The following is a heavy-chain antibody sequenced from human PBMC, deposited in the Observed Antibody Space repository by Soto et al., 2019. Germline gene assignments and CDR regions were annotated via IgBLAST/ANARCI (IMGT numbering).Heavy chain of an antibody. J-gene: IGHJ4*02. D-gene: IGHD2-15*01. CDR3: ARVAWYCSGGSCYSKHFDY. V-gene: IGHV4-30-2*01. Sequence: SETLSLTCAVAGGSISSGGYSYSWIRQPPGKGLEWIGYIYHSGSTYYNPSLKSRVTISVDRSKNQFSLKLSSVTAADTAVYYCARVAWYCSGGSCYSKHFDYWGQGTLVTVSS. CDR1: GGSISSGGYS. CDR2: IYHSGST.